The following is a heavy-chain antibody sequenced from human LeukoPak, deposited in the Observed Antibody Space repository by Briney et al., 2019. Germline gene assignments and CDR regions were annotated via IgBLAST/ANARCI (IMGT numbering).Heavy chain of an antibody. CDR1: GGSLSNFY. J-gene: IGHJ4*02. CDR3: ARVGVNSGYFYYFDS. V-gene: IGHV4-59*08. D-gene: IGHD3-22*01. CDR2: ISYGGGT. Sequence: SETLSHTCVVSGGSLSNFYWSWVRQPPGKGLEWLGYISYGGGTTYNTTLKRRLSMSMDTSKNQFSLRLNSVTAADTALYYCARVGVNSGYFYYFDSWGQGTLVTVSS.